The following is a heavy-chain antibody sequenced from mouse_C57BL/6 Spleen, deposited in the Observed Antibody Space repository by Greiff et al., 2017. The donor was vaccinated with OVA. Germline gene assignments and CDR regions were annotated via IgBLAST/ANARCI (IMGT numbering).Heavy chain of an antibody. V-gene: IGHV1-55*01. D-gene: IGHD1-1*01. CDR3: ARFYGSSPYWYFDV. CDR2: IYPGSGST. J-gene: IGHJ1*03. CDR1: GYTFTSYW. Sequence: QVQLQQPGAELVKPGASVKMSCKASGYTFTSYWITWVKQRPGQGLEWIGDIYPGSGSTNYNEKFKSKATLTVDTSSSTAYMQLSSLTSEDSAVYYGARFYGSSPYWYFDVWGTGTTVTVSS.